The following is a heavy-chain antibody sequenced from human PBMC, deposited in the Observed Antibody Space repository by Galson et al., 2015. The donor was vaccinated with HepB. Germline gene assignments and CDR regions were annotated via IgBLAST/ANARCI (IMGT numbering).Heavy chain of an antibody. J-gene: IGHJ4*02. D-gene: IGHD3/OR15-3a*01. V-gene: IGHV3-64D*06. Sequence: SLRLSCAASGFIFSRYAMHWVRQTPGKGLEYVSAISSNGGSTYYVDSVKGRFSISRDNSNNSVYLQMSSLRAEDTAVYYCVKEQSPSPHGGLAAGASLHSWGQGTLVTVSS. CDR3: VKEQSPSPHGGLAAGASLHS. CDR1: GFIFSRYA. CDR2: ISSNGGST.